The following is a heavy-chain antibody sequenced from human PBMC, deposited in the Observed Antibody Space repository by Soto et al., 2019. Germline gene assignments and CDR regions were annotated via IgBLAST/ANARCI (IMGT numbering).Heavy chain of an antibody. CDR1: GGSISSGGYS. CDR3: ARGVLH. CDR2: ISYSGST. Sequence: QVQLQESGPGLVQPSQTLSLTCTVSGGSISSGGYSWSWIRQHPGTGLEWIGHISYSGSTYYDTSLTSRVTISVDPSRHQFSLIVNSVTAADTAVYYCARGVLHWGQGTLVTVSS. V-gene: IGHV4-31*03. J-gene: IGHJ4*01.